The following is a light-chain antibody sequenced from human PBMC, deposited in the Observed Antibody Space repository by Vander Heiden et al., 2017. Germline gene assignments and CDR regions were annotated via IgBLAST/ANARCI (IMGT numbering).Light chain of an antibody. V-gene: IGKV1-5*03. Sequence: DIKMTQAPSTLSAFVGDRVIITCRASQSVSKWLAWYQQKPGKAPKLLIYEASTIESGVPSRFSGSGSGTEFTLTISSLQPDDFATYYCQQYNSYSPYTFGQGTKLEIK. CDR1: QSVSKW. CDR2: EAS. CDR3: QQYNSYSPYT. J-gene: IGKJ2*01.